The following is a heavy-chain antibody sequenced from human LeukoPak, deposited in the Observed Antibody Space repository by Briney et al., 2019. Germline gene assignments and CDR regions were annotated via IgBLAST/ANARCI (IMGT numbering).Heavy chain of an antibody. D-gene: IGHD2-15*01. CDR2: IIPIFGTT. CDR3: ARALPLVVVAATSDWFDP. Sequence: GASVKVSCKASGGTFSSYAISWVRQAPGQGLEWMGGIIPIFGTTNYAQKFQGRVTMTRDTSTSTVYMELSSLRSEDTAVYYCARALPLVVVAATSDWFDPWGQGTLATVSS. V-gene: IGHV1-69*05. CDR1: GGTFSSYA. J-gene: IGHJ5*02.